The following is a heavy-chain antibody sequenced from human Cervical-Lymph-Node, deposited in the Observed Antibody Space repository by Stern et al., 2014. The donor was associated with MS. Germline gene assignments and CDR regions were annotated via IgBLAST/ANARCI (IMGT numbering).Heavy chain of an antibody. CDR2: RWHDETNN. Sequence: VQLVESGGGVVQPGGSLRLSCAASGFTFSSHVMHWVRQAPGKGLEWVAVRWHDETNNAYADSVKGRFTISRDNSNNTLSLQMNSLRAEDTAVYYCVREDGDFDYWGQGTLVTVSS. CDR1: GFTFSSHV. CDR3: VREDGDFDY. D-gene: IGHD2-8*01. J-gene: IGHJ4*02. V-gene: IGHV3-30-3*01.